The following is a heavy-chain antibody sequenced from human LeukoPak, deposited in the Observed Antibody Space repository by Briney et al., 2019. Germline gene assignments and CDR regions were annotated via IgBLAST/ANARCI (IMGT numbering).Heavy chain of an antibody. D-gene: IGHD1-26*01. Sequence: PGGSLRLSCAASGFTFSNYWMTWVRQAPGKGLQWVATIKKDGSQTYYVDSVKGRFSISRDNAKNSLFLQINSLRAEDTAVYYCARDPYYSKFDYWGQGTLVTVSS. CDR2: IKKDGSQT. CDR1: GFTFSNYW. J-gene: IGHJ4*02. CDR3: ARDPYYSKFDY. V-gene: IGHV3-7*03.